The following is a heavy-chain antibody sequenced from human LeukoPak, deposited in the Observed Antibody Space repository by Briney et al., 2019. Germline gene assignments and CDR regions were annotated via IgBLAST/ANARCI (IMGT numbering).Heavy chain of an antibody. CDR1: GFTFDDYA. V-gene: IGHV3-9*01. J-gene: IGHJ3*02. Sequence: GRSLRLSCAASGFTFDDYAMHWVRQAPGKGLEWVSGISWNSGSIGYADSVKGRFTISRDNAKNSLYLQMNSLRAEDTAVYYCARVLGYFDWLSHYAFDIWGQGTMVTVSS. D-gene: IGHD3-9*01. CDR2: ISWNSGSI. CDR3: ARVLGYFDWLSHYAFDI.